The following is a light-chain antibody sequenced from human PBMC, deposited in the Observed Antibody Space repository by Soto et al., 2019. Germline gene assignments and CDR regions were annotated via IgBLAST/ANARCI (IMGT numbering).Light chain of an antibody. CDR3: SSYGASSTL. Sequence: QSALTQPASVSGSPGQSITIPCTGTSNDIGGYNYVSWYQQHPGKVPKLMIFDVSYRPSGISDRFSGSKSGNTASLTISGLQPEDEVDYYCSSYGASSTLFGGGTKLTVL. CDR2: DVS. V-gene: IGLV2-14*03. J-gene: IGLJ2*01. CDR1: SNDIGGYNY.